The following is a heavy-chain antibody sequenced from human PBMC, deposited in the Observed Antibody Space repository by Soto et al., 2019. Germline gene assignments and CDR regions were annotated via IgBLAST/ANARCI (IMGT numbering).Heavy chain of an antibody. V-gene: IGHV4-4*02. CDR2: IYHSGST. Sequence: SETLSLTCAVSGGSISRSNWWSWVRQPPGKGLEWIGEIYHSGSTNYNPSLKSRVTISVDKSKNQFSMKLSSLTAADTAVYYCARQITFDWLLFDNWGQRSLVTVSS. D-gene: IGHD3-9*01. CDR3: ARQITFDWLLFDN. CDR1: GGSISRSNW. J-gene: IGHJ4*02.